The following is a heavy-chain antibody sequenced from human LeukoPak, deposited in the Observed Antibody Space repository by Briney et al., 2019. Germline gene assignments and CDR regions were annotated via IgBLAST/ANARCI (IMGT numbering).Heavy chain of an antibody. Sequence: ASVKVSCKASGYTFTSYGISWVRQAPGQGLEWMGWISAYNGNTNYAQKLQGRVTMTTDTSTSTAYMELRSLRSDDTAVYYCARGGVYASILSPPFDYWGQGTLVTVSS. J-gene: IGHJ4*02. D-gene: IGHD2-21*01. V-gene: IGHV1-18*01. CDR3: ARGGVYASILSPPFDY. CDR2: ISAYNGNT. CDR1: GYTFTSYG.